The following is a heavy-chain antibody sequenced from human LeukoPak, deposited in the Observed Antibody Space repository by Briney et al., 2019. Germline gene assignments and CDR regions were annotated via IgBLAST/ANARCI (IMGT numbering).Heavy chain of an antibody. Sequence: PGTSLRLSCVTSGFFFSHYGFHWVRQAPGKGLEWVALIRPDANKKSYPDSVKGRFTVSRDNSENTVYLQMNSLRAEDTAMYYCVVVMVPAALWQFDLWGRGTQVTVSS. CDR2: IRPDANKK. CDR3: VVVMVPAALWQFDL. J-gene: IGHJ2*01. V-gene: IGHV3-33*01. CDR1: GFFFSHYG. D-gene: IGHD2-2*01.